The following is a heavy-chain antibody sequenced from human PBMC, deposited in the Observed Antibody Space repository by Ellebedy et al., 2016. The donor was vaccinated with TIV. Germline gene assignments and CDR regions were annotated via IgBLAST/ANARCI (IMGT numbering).Heavy chain of an antibody. J-gene: IGHJ3*02. CDR1: GFTFSNDW. CDR3: AREVLPSSKGGPFDI. Sequence: GGSLRLSCAASGFTFSNDWMHWVRQAPGKGLEWVSSINSDGSPTRYADSVQGRFAISRDNAKNTLYLQMNSVRAEDTAVYYCAREVLPSSKGGPFDIWGQGTMVTVSS. V-gene: IGHV3-74*01. CDR2: INSDGSPT. D-gene: IGHD2-2*01.